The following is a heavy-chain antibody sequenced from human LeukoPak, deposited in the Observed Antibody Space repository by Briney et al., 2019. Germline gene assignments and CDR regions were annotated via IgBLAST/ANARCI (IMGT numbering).Heavy chain of an antibody. J-gene: IGHJ3*02. CDR1: GYTFTGYY. Sequence: ASVKVSCKASGYTFTGYYMHWVRQAPGQGLEWMGWINPNSGGTNYAQKFQGWVTMTRDTSISTAYMELSRLRSDDTAVYYCARGERTGDRDRSAFDIWGQGTMVTVSS. V-gene: IGHV1-2*04. CDR3: ARGERTGDRDRSAFDI. CDR2: INPNSGGT. D-gene: IGHD7-27*01.